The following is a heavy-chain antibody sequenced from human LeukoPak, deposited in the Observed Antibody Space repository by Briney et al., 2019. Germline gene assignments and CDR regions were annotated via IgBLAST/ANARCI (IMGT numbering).Heavy chain of an antibody. CDR1: GYIFTDYY. CDR3: ARVGEEGIVVVPALGY. J-gene: IGHJ4*02. V-gene: IGHV1-2*02. Sequence: ASVKVSCKTSGYIFTDYYMHWVRQAPGQGLEWMGWINPNSGGTNYAQRFQGRVTMSRDTSISTVFMELSRLRSDDTAMYYCARVGEEGIVVVPALGYWGQGTLVTVSS. D-gene: IGHD2-2*01. CDR2: INPNSGGT.